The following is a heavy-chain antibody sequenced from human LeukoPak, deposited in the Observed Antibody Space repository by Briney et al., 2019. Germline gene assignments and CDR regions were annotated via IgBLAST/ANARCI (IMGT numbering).Heavy chain of an antibody. CDR1: GFSFNSDW. V-gene: IGHV3-7*01. Sequence: GGSLRLSCAASGFSFNSDWMDWVRQAPGKGLEWVANIKHDESEKNYLDSVKGRFTISRDNAQNSLYLQMNGLRVDDTAIYYCARVYQSTSGRAIDYWGQGTLVTVSS. D-gene: IGHD2-2*01. J-gene: IGHJ4*02. CDR3: ARVYQSTSGRAIDY. CDR2: IKHDESEK.